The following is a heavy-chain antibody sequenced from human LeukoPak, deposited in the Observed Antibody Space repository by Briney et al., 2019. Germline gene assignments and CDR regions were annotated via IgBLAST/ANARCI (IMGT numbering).Heavy chain of an antibody. CDR3: AREDYGGNWFDY. Sequence: GGSLRLSCAASGFTFSSYAMHWVRQAPGKGLEWVAVISYDGSNKYYADSVKGRFTISRDNSKNTLYLQMNSLRAEDTAVYYCAREDYGGNWFDYWGPGTLVTVSS. CDR2: ISYDGSNK. V-gene: IGHV3-30-3*01. CDR1: GFTFSSYA. J-gene: IGHJ4*02. D-gene: IGHD4-23*01.